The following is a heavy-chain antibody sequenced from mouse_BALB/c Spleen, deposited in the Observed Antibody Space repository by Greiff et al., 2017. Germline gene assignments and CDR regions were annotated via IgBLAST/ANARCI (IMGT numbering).Heavy chain of an antibody. CDR1: GFTFSSYA. Sequence: EVQLQESGGGLVKPGGSLKLSCAASGFTFSSYAMSWVRQSPEKRLEWVAEISSGGSYTYYPDTVTGRFTISRDNAKNTLYLEMSSLRSEDTAMYYCARVWPPYYAMDYWGQGTSVTVSS. J-gene: IGHJ4*01. CDR3: ARVWPPYYAMDY. V-gene: IGHV5-9-4*01. CDR2: ISSGGSYT.